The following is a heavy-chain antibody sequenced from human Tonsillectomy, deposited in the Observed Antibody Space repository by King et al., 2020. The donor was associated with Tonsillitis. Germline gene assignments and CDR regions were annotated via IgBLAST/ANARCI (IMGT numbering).Heavy chain of an antibody. Sequence: VQLVESGGGLVQPGGSLRLSCAASGFTFSSYWMSWVRQAPGKGLEWVANIKHDGSEKYYVDSVKGRFTISRDNAKNSLYLQMNSLRAEDTAVYYCARVANFGDDAFDIWGQGTMVTVSS. J-gene: IGHJ3*02. CDR1: GFTFSSYW. V-gene: IGHV3-7*01. CDR2: IKHDGSEK. D-gene: IGHD3-10*01. CDR3: ARVANFGDDAFDI.